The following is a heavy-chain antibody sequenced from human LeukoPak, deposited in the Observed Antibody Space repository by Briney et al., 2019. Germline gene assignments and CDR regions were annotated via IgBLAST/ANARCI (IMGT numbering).Heavy chain of an antibody. V-gene: IGHV4-31*03. CDR1: GGSISSSGYY. CDR2: IYYSGST. CDR3: ARSHDSSGFFFDY. J-gene: IGHJ4*02. D-gene: IGHD3-22*01. Sequence: SETLSLTCTVPGGSISSSGYYWSWIRQHPGKGLEWIGYIYYSGSTYYNPSLKSRVTISLDTSKNQFSLKLNSVSAADTAAYLCARSHDSSGFFFDYWGQGTLVTVPS.